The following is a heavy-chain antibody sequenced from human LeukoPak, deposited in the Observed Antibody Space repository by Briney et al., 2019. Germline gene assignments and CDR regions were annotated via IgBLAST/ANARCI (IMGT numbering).Heavy chain of an antibody. D-gene: IGHD6-6*01. Sequence: ASETLSPTCTVSGGSISSYYWSWIRQPAGKGLEWIGRIYTSGSTNYNPSLKSRVTMSVDTSKNQFSLMLSSVTAADTAIYYCARHSFARPFDSWGQGTLVTVSS. CDR2: IYTSGST. CDR3: ARHSFARPFDS. CDR1: GGSISSYY. V-gene: IGHV4-4*07. J-gene: IGHJ4*02.